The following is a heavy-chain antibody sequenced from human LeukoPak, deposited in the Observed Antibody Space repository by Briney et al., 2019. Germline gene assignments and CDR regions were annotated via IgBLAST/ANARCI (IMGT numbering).Heavy chain of an antibody. CDR2: IYYSGST. V-gene: IGHV4-39*01. CDR1: GASVSSGDYY. Sequence: PSETLSLTCTVSGASVSSGDYYWSWIRQPPGQGLEWIGSIYYSGSTYHNPSLKSRVTLSVDTSKNQFSLRLSSVTATDTSVYFCARHPGRYYYGMDVWGQGTTITVSS. CDR3: ARHPGRYYYGMDV. J-gene: IGHJ6*02.